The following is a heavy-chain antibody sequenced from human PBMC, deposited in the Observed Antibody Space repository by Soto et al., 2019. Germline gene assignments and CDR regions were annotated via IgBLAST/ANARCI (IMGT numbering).Heavy chain of an antibody. CDR2: ISPNSGST. CDR3: AREGGYSYGARFDY. D-gene: IGHD5-18*01. V-gene: IGHV1-2*02. J-gene: IGHJ4*01. CDR1: GDTFTSYG. Sequence: GASVKLSCEASGDTFTSYGISWVRQAPKQGREWMGWISPNSGSTNYAQKFQGGVTMTRDTSISTAYMELSRLRSDDTAVYYCAREGGYSYGARFDYWGQGTLVTSPQ.